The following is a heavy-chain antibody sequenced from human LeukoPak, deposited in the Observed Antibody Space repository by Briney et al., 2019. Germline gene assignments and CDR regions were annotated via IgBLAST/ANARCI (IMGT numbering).Heavy chain of an antibody. D-gene: IGHD5-12*01. V-gene: IGHV4-59*01. CDR1: GGSISSYY. J-gene: IGHJ3*02. Sequence: SETLSLTCIVSGGSISSYYWSWIRQPPGKGLEWIGYIYYSGSTNYNPSLKSRVTISVDTSKNQFSLKLSSVTAADTAVYYCARKDSGYGSDAFDIWGQGTMVTVSS. CDR3: ARKDSGYGSDAFDI. CDR2: IYYSGST.